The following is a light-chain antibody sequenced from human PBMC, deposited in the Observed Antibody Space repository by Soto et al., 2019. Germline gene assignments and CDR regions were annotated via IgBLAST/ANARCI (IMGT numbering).Light chain of an antibody. V-gene: IGKV1-39*01. J-gene: IGKJ2*03. CDR3: QQTYSTLNS. Sequence: DIQVTQSPSSLSASVGDRVTITCRASQSIRTSLNWYQHRPGKPPKLLIHTASTLQSGVPSRFSGSGSGTDFTLSISSLQPEDFATYYCQQTYSTLNSFGQGTKLEIK. CDR1: QSIRTS. CDR2: TAS.